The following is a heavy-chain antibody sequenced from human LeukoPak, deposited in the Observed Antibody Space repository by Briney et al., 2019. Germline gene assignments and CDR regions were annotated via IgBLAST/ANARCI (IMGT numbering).Heavy chain of an antibody. CDR2: ISAYNGNT. V-gene: IGHV1-18*01. D-gene: IGHD6-13*01. J-gene: IGHJ4*02. Sequence: WASVKVSCKASGYTFTSYGISWVRRAPGQGLEWMGWISAYNGNTNYAQKLQGRVTMTTDTSTSTAYMELRSLRSDDTAVFYCARDRAAATQNYFDYWGQGTLVTVSS. CDR1: GYTFTSYG. CDR3: ARDRAAATQNYFDY.